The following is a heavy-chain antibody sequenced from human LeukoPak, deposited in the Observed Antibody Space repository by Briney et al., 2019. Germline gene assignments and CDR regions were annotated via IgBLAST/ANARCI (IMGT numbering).Heavy chain of an antibody. CDR1: GYTFTSYD. J-gene: IGHJ6*02. CDR3: ARGGTDSSGYYYYYGMDV. Sequence: ASVKVSCKASGYTFTSYDINWVRQATGQGLEWMGWMNPNSGNTGYAQKFQGRVTMTRNTSISTAYMEPSSLRSEDTAVYYCARGGTDSSGYYYYYGMDVWGQGTTVTVSS. CDR2: MNPNSGNT. D-gene: IGHD3-22*01. V-gene: IGHV1-8*01.